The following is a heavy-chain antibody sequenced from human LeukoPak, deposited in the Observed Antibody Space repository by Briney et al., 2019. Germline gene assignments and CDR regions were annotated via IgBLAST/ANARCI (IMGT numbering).Heavy chain of an antibody. V-gene: IGHV7-4-1*02. Sequence: ASVKVSCKASGYTFTSYAMNWVRQAPGQGLEWMGWINTNTGNPTYAQGFTGRFVFSLDTSVSTAYLQISSLKAEDTAVYYCARDPLLYGSGSYYNLNWFDPWGQGTLVTVSS. CDR1: GYTFTSYA. CDR3: ARDPLLYGSGSYYNLNWFDP. D-gene: IGHD3-10*01. CDR2: INTNTGNP. J-gene: IGHJ5*02.